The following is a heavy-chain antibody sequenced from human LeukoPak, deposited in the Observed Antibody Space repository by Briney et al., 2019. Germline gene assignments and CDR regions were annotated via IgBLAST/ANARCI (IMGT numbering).Heavy chain of an antibody. CDR2: IYSGGTT. CDR3: SREAYSPPALRGLDV. Sequence: AGGSLRLSCAASGFTFCSNYMSWVRQAPGKGLEWLSVIYSGGTTYYADSVKGRFTISRDNSKNTLYLQMNSLRAEDTAVYYCSREAYSPPALRGLDVWGQGTTVTVSS. CDR1: GFTFCSNY. V-gene: IGHV3-66*01. J-gene: IGHJ6*02. D-gene: IGHD6-13*01.